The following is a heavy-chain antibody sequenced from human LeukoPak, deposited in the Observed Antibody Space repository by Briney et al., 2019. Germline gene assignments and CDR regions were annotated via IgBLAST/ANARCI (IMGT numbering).Heavy chain of an antibody. Sequence: SQTLSLTCTVSGGSISSGDYYWSWIRQPPGKGLEWIGYIYYSGSTYYNPSLKSRVTISVDTSKHQFSLKLRSVTAADTAVYYCAGGGELLPQNDYWGQGTLVTVSS. CDR2: IYYSGST. J-gene: IGHJ4*02. CDR1: GGSISSGDYY. CDR3: AGGGELLPQNDY. D-gene: IGHD1-26*01. V-gene: IGHV4-30-4*08.